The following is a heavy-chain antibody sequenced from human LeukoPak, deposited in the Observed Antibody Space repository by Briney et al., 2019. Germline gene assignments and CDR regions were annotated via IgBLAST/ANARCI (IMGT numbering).Heavy chain of an antibody. Sequence: SETLSLTRTVSGVSVSGGSYYWSWIRQPPGKGLEWIGYIYYSGSTNYNPSLKSRVTISVDTSKNQFSLKLSSVAAADTAVYYCARLGLWAAFDYWGQGTLVTVS. CDR1: GVSVSGGSYY. J-gene: IGHJ4*02. V-gene: IGHV4-61*01. CDR2: IYYSGST. D-gene: IGHD3-16*01. CDR3: ARLGLWAAFDY.